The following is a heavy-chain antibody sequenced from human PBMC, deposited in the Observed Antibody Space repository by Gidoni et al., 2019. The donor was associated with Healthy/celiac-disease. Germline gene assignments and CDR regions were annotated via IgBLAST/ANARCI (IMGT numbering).Heavy chain of an antibody. CDR1: GFTFSSYW. CDR2: INSDGSST. V-gene: IGHV3-74*01. J-gene: IGHJ5*02. CDR3: ARGGSGSYPNWFDP. D-gene: IGHD1-26*01. Sequence: RLSCAASGFTFSSYWMHWVRQAPGKGLVWVSRINSDGSSTSYADSVKGRFTISRDNAKNTLYLQMNSLRAEDTAVYYCARGGSGSYPNWFDPWGQGTLVTVSS.